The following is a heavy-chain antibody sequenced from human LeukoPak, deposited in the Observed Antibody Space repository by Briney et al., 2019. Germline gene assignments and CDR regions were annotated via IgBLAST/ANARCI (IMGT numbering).Heavy chain of an antibody. V-gene: IGHV3-21*01. Sequence: GGSLRLSCEASGFTFSSAWMSWVRQAPGKGLEWVSSISSSSSYIYYADSVKGRFTISRDNAKNSLYLQMNSLRAEDTAVYYCAGDLGGSGVFDYWGQGTLVTVSS. D-gene: IGHD3-10*01. CDR2: ISSSSSYI. CDR1: GFTFSSAW. J-gene: IGHJ4*02. CDR3: AGDLGGSGVFDY.